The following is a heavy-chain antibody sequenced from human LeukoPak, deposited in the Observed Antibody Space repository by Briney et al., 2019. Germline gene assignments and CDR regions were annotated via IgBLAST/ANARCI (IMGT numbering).Heavy chain of an antibody. J-gene: IGHJ4*02. CDR3: ARDKRGGSPCYFDS. Sequence: PSQTLSLTCTVSGGSISSGSYYWSWIRQAAGKGVEWIGRIYTGGSTNYNPSLKSRVTISVDTSKNQFSLKLSSVTAADTAVYYCARDKRGGSPCYFDSWGQGTLVTVSS. CDR2: IYTGGST. CDR1: GGSISSGSYY. V-gene: IGHV4-61*02. D-gene: IGHD2-15*01.